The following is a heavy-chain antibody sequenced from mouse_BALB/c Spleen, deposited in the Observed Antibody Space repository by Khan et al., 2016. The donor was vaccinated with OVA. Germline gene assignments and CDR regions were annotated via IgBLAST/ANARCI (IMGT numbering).Heavy chain of an antibody. CDR2: ISYSGST. Sequence: EVQLQESGPGLVKPSQSLSLTCTVTGYSITSGYGWNWIRQFPGNKLEWMGYISYSGSTNYNPYLKSRISITRDTSKNQFFLQWQSVPTEETSTYYCARTARIKYWGQGTTLTVSS. D-gene: IGHD1-2*01. J-gene: IGHJ2*01. V-gene: IGHV3-2*02. CDR3: ARTARIKY. CDR1: GYSITSGYG.